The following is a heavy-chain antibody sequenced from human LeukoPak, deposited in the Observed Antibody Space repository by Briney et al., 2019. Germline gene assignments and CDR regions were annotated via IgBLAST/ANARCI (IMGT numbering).Heavy chain of an antibody. CDR2: ISAYNGNT. V-gene: IGHV1-18*01. CDR3: AREETVGAVNWFDP. CDR1: GYTFTSYG. Sequence: ASVKVSCKASGYTFTSYGISWVRQAPGQGLEWMGWISAYNGNTNYAQKLQGRVTMTTDTSTSTAYMELRSLRSVDTAVYYCAREETVGAVNWFDPWGQGTLVTVSS. D-gene: IGHD1-26*01. J-gene: IGHJ5*02.